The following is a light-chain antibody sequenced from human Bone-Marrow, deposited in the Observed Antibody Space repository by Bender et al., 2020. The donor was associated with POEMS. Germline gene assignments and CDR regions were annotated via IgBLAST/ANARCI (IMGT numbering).Light chain of an antibody. V-gene: IGLV1-44*01. J-gene: IGLJ3*02. CDR1: SSNIGDNL. Sequence: QSVLTQPPSASGTPGQRVTISCSGSSSNIGDNLVYWYQVLPGTAPKLLIYRNYQRPSGVPDRFSASRSGTSASLAISGLQSEDEADYYCAVWDDSLNGWVFGGGTKLTVL. CDR3: AVWDDSLNGWV. CDR2: RNY.